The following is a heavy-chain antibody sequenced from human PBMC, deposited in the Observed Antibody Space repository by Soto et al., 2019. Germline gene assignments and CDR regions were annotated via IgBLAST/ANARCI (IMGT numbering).Heavy chain of an antibody. CDR2: IYYSGST. Sequence: SETLPLTCTVSGGSISSGGYYWSWIRQHPGKGLEWIGYIYYSGSTCYNPSLKSRVTISVDTSKNQFSLKLSSVTAADTAVYYFASGSXVVPAARGYNWFDPWGQGTLVTVSP. V-gene: IGHV4-31*03. J-gene: IGHJ5*02. CDR1: GGSISSGGYY. D-gene: IGHD2-2*01. CDR3: ASGSXVVPAARGYNWFDP.